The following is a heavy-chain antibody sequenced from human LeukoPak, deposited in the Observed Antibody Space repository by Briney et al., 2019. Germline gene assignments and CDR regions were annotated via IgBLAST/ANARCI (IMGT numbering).Heavy chain of an antibody. CDR2: ISYDGSNK. Sequence: GGSLRLSCAASGFTFSSYGMHWVRQAPGKGLEWVAVISYDGSNKYYADSVKGRFTISRDNSKNTLYLQMNSLRAEDTAVYYCAKDRTSYDFWSGYYYYYYYYGMDVWGQGPTVTVSS. J-gene: IGHJ6*02. D-gene: IGHD3-3*01. CDR3: AKDRTSYDFWSGYYYYYYYYGMDV. CDR1: GFTFSSYG. V-gene: IGHV3-30*18.